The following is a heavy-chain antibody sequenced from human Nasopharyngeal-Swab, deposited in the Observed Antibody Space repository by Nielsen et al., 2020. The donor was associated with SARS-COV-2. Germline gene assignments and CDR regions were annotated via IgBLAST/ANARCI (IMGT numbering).Heavy chain of an antibody. CDR1: GVTFSDYY. D-gene: IGHD3-10*01. J-gene: IGHJ4*02. Sequence: EGSLRRSCAASGVTFSDYYMSWIRQAPGKGLEWVSYISSCGSTIYYADSVKGRFTISRDNAKNSLYLQMNSLRAEDTAVYYCANHLPGTYYFDYWGQGTLVTVSS. V-gene: IGHV3-11*01. CDR3: ANHLPGTYYFDY. CDR2: ISSCGSTI.